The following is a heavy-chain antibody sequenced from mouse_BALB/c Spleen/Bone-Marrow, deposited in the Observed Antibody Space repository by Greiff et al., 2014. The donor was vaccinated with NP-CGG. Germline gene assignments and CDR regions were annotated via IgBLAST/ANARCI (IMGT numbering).Heavy chain of an antibody. CDR2: ISSGSSTI. Sequence: EVKLMESGGGLVQPGGSRELSCAASGFTFSSFGMHWVRQAPEKGLEWVAYISSGSSTIYYADTVKGRFTISRDNPKSTLFLQMTSLRSEDTAMYYCARSPWFAYWGQGTLVTVSA. J-gene: IGHJ3*01. CDR3: ARSPWFAY. V-gene: IGHV5-17*02. CDR1: GFTFSSFG.